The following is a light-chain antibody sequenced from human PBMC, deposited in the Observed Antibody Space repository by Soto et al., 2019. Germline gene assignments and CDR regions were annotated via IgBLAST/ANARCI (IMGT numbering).Light chain of an antibody. J-gene: IGKJ5*01. CDR3: QRYGSSPLIT. Sequence: IVMTQSPATLSVSPGERVSLSCRASQSVSSSSLAWYQRRPGQAPRLLIYGTSSRATGIPDRFSGSGSGTDFTLTISRLEPEDFAVYFCQRYGSSPLITFGQGTRLEIK. CDR2: GTS. CDR1: QSVSSSS. V-gene: IGKV3-20*01.